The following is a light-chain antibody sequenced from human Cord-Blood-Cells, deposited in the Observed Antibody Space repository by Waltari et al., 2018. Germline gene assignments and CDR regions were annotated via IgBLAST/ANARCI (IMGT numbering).Light chain of an antibody. V-gene: IGLV1-40*01. J-gene: IGLJ3*02. CDR1: SSNIGAGYA. CDR2: GNS. CDR3: QSYDSSLSGWV. Sequence: SVLTQPPSLSGAPGQRVPSSCTGSSSNIGAGYAVHWYQQLPGTAPKLLIYGNSNRPSGVPDRFSGSKSGTSASLAITGLQAEDEADYYCQSYDSSLSGWVFGGGTKLTVL.